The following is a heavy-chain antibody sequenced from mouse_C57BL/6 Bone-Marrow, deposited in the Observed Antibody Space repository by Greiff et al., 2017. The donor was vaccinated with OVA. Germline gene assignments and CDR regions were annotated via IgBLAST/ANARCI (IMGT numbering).Heavy chain of an antibody. Sequence: VQLQQSGPGLVQPSQSLSITCTVSGFSLTSYGVHWVRQPPGKGLEWLGVIWSGGSTDYNAAFISRLSISKDNSKSQVFFKMNSLQADDTAIYYCAKRYDYDGQEVGDYWGQGTSVTVSS. CDR2: IWSGGST. V-gene: IGHV2-4*01. J-gene: IGHJ4*01. CDR1: GFSLTSYG. D-gene: IGHD2-4*01. CDR3: AKRYDYDGQEVGDY.